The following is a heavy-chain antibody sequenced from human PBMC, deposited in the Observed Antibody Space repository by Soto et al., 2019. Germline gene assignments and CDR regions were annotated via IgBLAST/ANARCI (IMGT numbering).Heavy chain of an antibody. CDR3: ARGGGSGISAHY. CDR1: GGTFSSYP. V-gene: IGHV1-69*02. D-gene: IGHD3-10*01. J-gene: IGHJ4*02. CDR2: IIPILGIA. Sequence: QVQLVQSGAEVKKPGSSVKVSCKASGGTFSSYPISWVRQAPGQGLEWMGRIIPILGIANYAQKFQGRVTITADKSTSTAYMELSSLRSEDTAVYYCARGGGSGISAHYWGQGTLVTVSS.